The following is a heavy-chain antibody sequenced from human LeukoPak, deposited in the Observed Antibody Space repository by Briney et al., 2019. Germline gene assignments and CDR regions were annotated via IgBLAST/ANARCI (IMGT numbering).Heavy chain of an antibody. CDR2: IYYSGST. D-gene: IGHD5-18*01. V-gene: IGHV4-59*01. CDR1: GGSISSYY. CDR3: ARRGGYSYDYYFDY. J-gene: IGHJ4*02. Sequence: PSETLSLTCTVSGGSISSYYWSWIRQPPGKGLEWIGYIYYSGSTNYNPSLKSRVTISVDTSKNQFSLKLSSVTAADTAVYYCARRGGYSYDYYFDYWGQGTLVTVSS.